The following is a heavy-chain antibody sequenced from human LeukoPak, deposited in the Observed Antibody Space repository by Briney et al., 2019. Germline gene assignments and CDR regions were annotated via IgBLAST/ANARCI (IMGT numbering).Heavy chain of an antibody. J-gene: IGHJ3*02. CDR3: ARDLLIVANYAFDI. D-gene: IGHD5-12*01. CDR2: ISAYNGNT. CDR1: GYTFTSYG. Sequence: ASVKVSCKASGYTFTSYGISWVRQAPGQGLEWMGWISAYNGNTNYAQKLQGRVTMTTDTSTSTAYMELRSLRSDDTAVYYCARDLLIVANYAFDIWGQGTMVTVSS. V-gene: IGHV1-18*01.